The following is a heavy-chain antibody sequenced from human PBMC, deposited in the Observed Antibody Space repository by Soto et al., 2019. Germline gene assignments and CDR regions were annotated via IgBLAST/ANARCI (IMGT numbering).Heavy chain of an antibody. CDR1: PYTFTRYD. CDR3: ARGPRNWGVDY. D-gene: IGHD7-27*01. CDR2: MNPNNGNT. Sequence: GASVKVSCNASPYTFTRYDINWVRQATGQDFEWMGWMNPNNGNTAYAQKFQGRVTMTRDTSKSTAFMELSSLTSDDTAVYYCARGPRNWGVDYWGQGTLVTVSS. J-gene: IGHJ4*02. V-gene: IGHV1-8*01.